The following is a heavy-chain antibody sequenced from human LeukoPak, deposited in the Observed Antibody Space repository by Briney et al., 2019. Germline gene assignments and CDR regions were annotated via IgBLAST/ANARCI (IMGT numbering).Heavy chain of an antibody. D-gene: IGHD3-10*01. CDR3: ARLSQTPDYYTLGGYYYLGY. CDR2: MNPNTGRT. Sequence: GASVKVSCKASRYTFTSYDINWVREAAGHGLEWMGWMNPNTGRTGYAQKLQGRITMTGDTSINTAYMELTNLRSEDTAIYYCARLSQTPDYYTLGGYYYLGYWGQGTPVTVSS. J-gene: IGHJ4*02. CDR1: RYTFTSYD. V-gene: IGHV1-8*01.